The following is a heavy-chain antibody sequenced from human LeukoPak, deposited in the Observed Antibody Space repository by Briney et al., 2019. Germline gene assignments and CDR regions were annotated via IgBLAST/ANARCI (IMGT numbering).Heavy chain of an antibody. J-gene: IGHJ4*02. CDR3: ATGKDRSGYHYSPDY. V-gene: IGHV1-69*13. Sequence: ASVKVSCKSSGGTFSTFPNSWVRQAPGQGLEWIGGIIPIFGPNYAQKFQGRATISADLATATAYMELSSLTSEDTSVYYCATGKDRSGYHYSPDYWGQGTLVAVSS. CDR2: IIPIFGP. CDR1: GGTFSTFP. D-gene: IGHD3-22*01.